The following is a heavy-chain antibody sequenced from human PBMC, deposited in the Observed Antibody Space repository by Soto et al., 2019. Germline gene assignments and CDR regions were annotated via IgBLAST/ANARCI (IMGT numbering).Heavy chain of an antibody. CDR3: ARHLDSGTYLFDY. V-gene: IGHV4-4*07. CDR1: GGSISPYY. CDR2: IYASGTT. Sequence: PSETLSLTCSVSGGSISPYYWSWIRQPAGKGLEWIGRIYASGTTYYSPSLKSRVTISVDTSKNQFSLKLSSVTAADTAVYYCARHLDSGTYLFDYWGQGALVTVSS. D-gene: IGHD1-26*01. J-gene: IGHJ4*02.